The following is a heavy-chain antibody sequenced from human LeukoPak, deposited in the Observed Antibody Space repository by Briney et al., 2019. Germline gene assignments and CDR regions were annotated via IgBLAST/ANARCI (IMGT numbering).Heavy chain of an antibody. CDR3: AKDGYCSGGSCYKGDY. J-gene: IGHJ4*02. CDR2: IWYDGSNK. V-gene: IGHV3-33*06. D-gene: IGHD2-15*01. Sequence: PGRSLRLSCAASGFTFSSYGMHWVRQAPGKGLEWVAVIWYDGSNKYYADSVKGRFTISRDNSKNTLYLQMNSLRAEDTAVYYCAKDGYCSGGSCYKGDYWGQGTLVTVSS. CDR1: GFTFSSYG.